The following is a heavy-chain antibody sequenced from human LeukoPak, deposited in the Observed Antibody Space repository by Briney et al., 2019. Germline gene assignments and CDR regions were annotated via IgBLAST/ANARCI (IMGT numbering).Heavy chain of an antibody. D-gene: IGHD4-17*01. J-gene: IGHJ2*01. CDR1: GGSISSGDYY. V-gene: IGHV4-30-4*01. Sequence: SQTLSLTCTVSGGSISSGDYYWSWIRQPPGKGLEWIGYIYYSGSTCYNPSLKSRVTISVDTSKNQFSLKLSSVTAADTAVYYCARGDVTTGWYFDLWGRGTLVTVSS. CDR3: ARGDVTTGWYFDL. CDR2: IYYSGST.